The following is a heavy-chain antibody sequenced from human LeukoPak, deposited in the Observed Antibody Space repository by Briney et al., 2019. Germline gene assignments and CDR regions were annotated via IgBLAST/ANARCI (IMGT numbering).Heavy chain of an antibody. CDR3: ARRSYGSGSYYSFDFDY. J-gene: IGHJ4*02. CDR1: GYSFTSYW. CDR2: ICPGDSDT. D-gene: IGHD3-10*01. V-gene: IGHV5-51*01. Sequence: RGESLKISCKGSGYSFTSYWIGWVRQMPGKGLEWMGIICPGDSDTRYSPSFQGQVTISADKSISTAYLQWSSLKASDTAMYYCARRSYGSGSYYSFDFDYWGQGTLVTVSS.